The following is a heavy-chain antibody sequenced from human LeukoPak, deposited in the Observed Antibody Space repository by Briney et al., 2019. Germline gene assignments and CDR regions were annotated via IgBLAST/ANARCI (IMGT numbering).Heavy chain of an antibody. J-gene: IGHJ4*02. CDR1: GFTFSSYS. D-gene: IGHD6-13*01. V-gene: IGHV3-21*01. Sequence: GGSLRLSCAASGFTFSSYSMNWVRQAPGKGLAWVSSISSSSSYIYYADSVKGRFTISRDNAKNSLYLQMNSLRAEDTAVYYCASLSSSFLVDYWGQGTLVTVSS. CDR2: ISSSSSYI. CDR3: ASLSSSFLVDY.